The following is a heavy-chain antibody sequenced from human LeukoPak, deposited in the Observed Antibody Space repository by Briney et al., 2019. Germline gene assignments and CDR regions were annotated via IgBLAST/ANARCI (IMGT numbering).Heavy chain of an antibody. V-gene: IGHV4-34*01. Sequence: SETLSLTCAIYGGSFSGYYWSWLRQPPGKGLEWIGEINHSGSTNYNPSLKSRVTISVDTSKNQFSLKLSSVTAADTAVYYCARGLTYYYDSSGYYPRGWFDPWGQGTLVTVSS. CDR3: ARGLTYYYDSSGYYPRGWFDP. CDR1: GGSFSGYY. CDR2: INHSGST. J-gene: IGHJ5*02. D-gene: IGHD3-22*01.